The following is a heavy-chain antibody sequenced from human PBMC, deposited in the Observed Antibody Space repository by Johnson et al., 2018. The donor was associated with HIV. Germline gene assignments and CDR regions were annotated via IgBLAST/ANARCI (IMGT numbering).Heavy chain of an antibody. CDR2: IYSGGST. Sequence: VQLVESGGGLVQPGGSLRLSCAASGFTVSSNYMSWVRQAPGKGLEWVSVIYSGGSTYYADSVKGRFTISRDNSKNTLYLQMNSLRAEDTAVYYCARKKATYDNDDAYLLHAFDIWGQGTTVTVSS. V-gene: IGHV3-66*01. CDR3: ARKKATYDNDDAYLLHAFDI. J-gene: IGHJ3*02. D-gene: IGHD3-22*01. CDR1: GFTVSSNY.